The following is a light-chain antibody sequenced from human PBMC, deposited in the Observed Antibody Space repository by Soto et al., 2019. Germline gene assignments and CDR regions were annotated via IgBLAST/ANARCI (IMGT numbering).Light chain of an antibody. Sequence: QSVLTQPPSVSGAPGQTVTISCTGTSSDVGGYDYVSWYQHHAGEAPKLLIYEVSNRPSGISNRFSGSKSGNTASLIISGLQTEDEADYYCSSYSSTITRGFGTGTKLTVL. V-gene: IGLV2-14*01. CDR1: SSDVGGYDY. CDR3: SSYSSTITRG. J-gene: IGLJ1*01. CDR2: EVS.